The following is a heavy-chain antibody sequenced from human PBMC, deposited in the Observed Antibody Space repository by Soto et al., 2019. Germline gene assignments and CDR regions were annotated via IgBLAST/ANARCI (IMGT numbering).Heavy chain of an antibody. CDR2: ISSSSSTI. J-gene: IGHJ5*02. CDR3: ARGLSDIVLMVYAIQLDKNWFDP. V-gene: IGHV3-48*02. Sequence: GGCLGLGCAACGLSLSIYGMNWIRQAPGKGLEWVSYISSSSSTIYYADSVKGRFTISRDNAKNSLYLQMNSLRDEDTAVYYCARGLSDIVLMVYAIQLDKNWFDPWGQGTLVTVSS. D-gene: IGHD2-8*01. CDR1: GLSLSIYG.